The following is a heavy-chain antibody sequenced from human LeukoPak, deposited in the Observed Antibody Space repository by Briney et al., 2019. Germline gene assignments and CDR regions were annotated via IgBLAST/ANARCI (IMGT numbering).Heavy chain of an antibody. J-gene: IGHJ3*02. CDR2: ISSSGSYI. CDR3: AREGLGSLLNTFDI. CDR1: EFTFSSYG. D-gene: IGHD1-26*01. V-gene: IGHV3-21*01. Sequence: GGSLRLSCAASEFTFSSYGMHWVRQAPGKGLEWVSSISSSGSYIYYADSVKGRFTISRDNAKDSLYLQINSLRAEDTAVYYCAREGLGSLLNTFDIWGRGTMVTVSS.